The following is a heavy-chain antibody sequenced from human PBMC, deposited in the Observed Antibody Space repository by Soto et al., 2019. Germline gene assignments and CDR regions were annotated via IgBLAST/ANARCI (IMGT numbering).Heavy chain of an antibody. Sequence: GGSLSLSCAASGFTFVGYGMPGVRKAPGKGLEWVAVIWYDGSNKYYADSVKGRFTISRDNSKNTLYLQMNSLRAEDTAVYYCARDSRYSSSWPAGFDYWGQGTLVTVSS. CDR2: IWYDGSNK. D-gene: IGHD6-13*01. J-gene: IGHJ4*02. CDR1: GFTFVGYG. V-gene: IGHV3-33*01. CDR3: ARDSRYSSSWPAGFDY.